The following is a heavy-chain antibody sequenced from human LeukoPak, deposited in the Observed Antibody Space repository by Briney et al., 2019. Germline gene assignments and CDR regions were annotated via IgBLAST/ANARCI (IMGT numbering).Heavy chain of an antibody. V-gene: IGHV3-53*01. CDR3: VRAENGMDV. J-gene: IGHJ6*02. Sequence: GGSLRLSCAASGFIVSSRYMSWVRQAPGKGLEWVSAIYSGVGTNCADSVKGRFTISRDNSRNTLYLQMYSLRAEDTAVYYCVRAENGMDVWGRGTAVTVS. CDR1: GFIVSSRY. CDR2: IYSGVGT.